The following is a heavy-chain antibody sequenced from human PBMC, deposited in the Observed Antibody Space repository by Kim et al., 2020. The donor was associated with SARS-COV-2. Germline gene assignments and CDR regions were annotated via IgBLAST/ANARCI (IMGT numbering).Heavy chain of an antibody. D-gene: IGHD6-13*01. J-gene: IGHJ5*02. CDR2: INPSGGST. CDR3: ARDPYSSSGYGAGWFDP. V-gene: IGHV1-46*01. Sequence: ASVKVSCKASGYTFTSYYMHWVRQAPGQGLEWMGIINPSGGSTSYAQKFQGRVTMTRDTSTSTVYMELSSLRSEDTAVYYCARDPYSSSGYGAGWFDPWGQGTLVTVSS. CDR1: GYTFTSYY.